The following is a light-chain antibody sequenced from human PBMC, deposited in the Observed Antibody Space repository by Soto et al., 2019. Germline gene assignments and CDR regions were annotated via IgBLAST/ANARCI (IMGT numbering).Light chain of an antibody. Sequence: DIVMTQSPDSLAVSLGERATINCKSSQSVLYSSNNKNYLAWYQQKPGQPPKLLIYWASTRESGVPDRFSGSGSGTDFTLTISSLQAEDVAVYYCQQYDSPWTFGQGTKVVIK. CDR3: QQYDSPWT. V-gene: IGKV4-1*01. CDR1: QSVLYSSNNKNY. J-gene: IGKJ1*01. CDR2: WAS.